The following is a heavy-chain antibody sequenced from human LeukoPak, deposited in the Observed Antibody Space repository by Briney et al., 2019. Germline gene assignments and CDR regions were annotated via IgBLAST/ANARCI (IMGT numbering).Heavy chain of an antibody. Sequence: GASVKVSCKASGYTFTGYYIHWVRQAPGQGLEWMGWINPNSGGTNYAQKFQGWVTMTRDTSISTAYMELTSLRSEDTAMYFCVTEGYCTSDSCYVHWGQGTLVTVSS. V-gene: IGHV1-2*04. CDR2: INPNSGGT. J-gene: IGHJ4*02. D-gene: IGHD2-2*01. CDR1: GYTFTGYY. CDR3: VTEGYCTSDSCYVH.